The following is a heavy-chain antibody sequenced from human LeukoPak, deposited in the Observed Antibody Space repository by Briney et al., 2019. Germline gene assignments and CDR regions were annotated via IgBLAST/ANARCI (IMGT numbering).Heavy chain of an antibody. CDR2: TFYRSKWYN. Sequence: SQTISLTCAISAAIVSSNSGVWTWIRQSPSRGFEWPGRTFYRSKWYNHYAVSVKSRITINPDTSKNQFSLQLNSVTPEDTAVYYCAREAAAGWVDYWGQGTLVTVSS. CDR1: AAIVSSNSGV. D-gene: IGHD6-13*01. J-gene: IGHJ4*02. V-gene: IGHV6-1*01. CDR3: AREAAAGWVDY.